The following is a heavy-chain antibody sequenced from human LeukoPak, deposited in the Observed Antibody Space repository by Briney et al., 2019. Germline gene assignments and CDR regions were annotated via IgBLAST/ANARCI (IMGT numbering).Heavy chain of an antibody. J-gene: IGHJ5*02. CDR3: ARAENSGSGGLDP. CDR2: ISSSANTI. V-gene: IGHV3-48*03. Sequence: GGSLRLSCAASGFTFSTYEINWVRQAPGKGLEWISYISSSANTIYYADSVKGRFTISRDNAKNSLYLDMSSLRADDTAVYYCARAENSGSGGLDPWGQGTLVTVSS. D-gene: IGHD2-15*01. CDR1: GFTFSTYE.